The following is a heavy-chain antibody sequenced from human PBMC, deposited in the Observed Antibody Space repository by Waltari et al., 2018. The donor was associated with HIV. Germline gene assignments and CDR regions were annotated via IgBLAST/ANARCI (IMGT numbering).Heavy chain of an antibody. Sequence: QVQLVESGGGVVQPGRSLRLSGAASGFTFSNFAMHWVRQAPGKGLEWVAVIWYDGENKYYADSVKGRFTISRDNSKNTLYLQMNSLRVEDTAVYYCARGGYYYDISGYYHYWGQGTLVTVSS. CDR1: GFTFSNFA. D-gene: IGHD3-22*01. CDR3: ARGGYYYDISGYYHY. J-gene: IGHJ4*02. V-gene: IGHV3-33*01. CDR2: IWYDGENK.